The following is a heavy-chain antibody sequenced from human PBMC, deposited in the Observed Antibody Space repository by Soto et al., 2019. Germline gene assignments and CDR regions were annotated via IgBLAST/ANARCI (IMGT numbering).Heavy chain of an antibody. D-gene: IGHD3-10*01. CDR2: IWYDGSNK. CDR1: GFSFSSYS. V-gene: IGHV3-33*08. CDR3: ARDRSLWFGDSNWFDP. J-gene: IGHJ5*02. Sequence: GGSLRLSCAASGFSFSSYSMNWVRQAPGKGLEWVAVIWYDGSNKYYADSVKGRFTISRDNSKNTLYLQMNSLRAEDTAVYYCARDRSLWFGDSNWFDPWGQGTLVTVSS.